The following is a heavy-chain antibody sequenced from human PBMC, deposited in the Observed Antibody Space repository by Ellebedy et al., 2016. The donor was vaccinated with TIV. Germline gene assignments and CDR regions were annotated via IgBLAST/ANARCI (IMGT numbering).Heavy chain of an antibody. Sequence: MPSETLSLTCTLSGGSITSYYWDWIRQPPGKGLEWIGYISYSGSPNYNPSLKSRVTISVDTSKNQFSLKLSSVTAADTAVYYCARALGYCSGGSCYEVRLDYWGQGTLVTVSS. D-gene: IGHD2-15*01. CDR3: ARALGYCSGGSCYEVRLDY. CDR2: ISYSGSP. CDR1: GGSITSYY. V-gene: IGHV4-59*01. J-gene: IGHJ4*02.